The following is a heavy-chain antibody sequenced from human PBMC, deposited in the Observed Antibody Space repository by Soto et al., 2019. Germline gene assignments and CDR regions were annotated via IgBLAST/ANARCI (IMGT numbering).Heavy chain of an antibody. J-gene: IGHJ6*02. CDR3: ARDHGESITMVRRESSYYFYGMDV. CDR2: INPSGGST. D-gene: IGHD3-10*01. V-gene: IGHV1-46*01. CDR1: GYTFTSYY. Sequence: QVQLVQSGAEVKKPGASVKVSCKASGYTFTSYYMHWVRQAPGQGLEWMGIINPSGGSTSYAQKFQGRVTMTRDTSTSTVYMELSSLRSEDTAVHSCARDHGESITMVRRESSYYFYGMDVWGQGTTATVSS.